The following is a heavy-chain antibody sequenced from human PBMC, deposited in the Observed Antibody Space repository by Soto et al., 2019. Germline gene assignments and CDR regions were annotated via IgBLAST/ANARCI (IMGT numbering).Heavy chain of an antibody. Sequence: TLSLTCTVSGGSISSGDYYWSWIRQPPGKGLEWIGYIYYSGSTYYNPSLKSRVTISVDTSKNQFSLKLSSVTAADTAVYYCARVQDIVATRDTNWFDPWGQGTLVTVSS. V-gene: IGHV4-30-4*01. D-gene: IGHD5-12*01. J-gene: IGHJ5*02. CDR1: GGSISSGDYY. CDR3: ARVQDIVATRDTNWFDP. CDR2: IYYSGST.